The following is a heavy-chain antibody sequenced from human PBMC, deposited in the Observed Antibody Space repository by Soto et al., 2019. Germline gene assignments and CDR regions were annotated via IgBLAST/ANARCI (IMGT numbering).Heavy chain of an antibody. CDR1: GGTLSTYY. CDR3: ARKIGDDPFDG. CDR2: IYRTGST. Sequence: SATQSHTCPVAGGTLSTYYGNWLRQSPGKGLEWIGYIYRTGSTHYNPSLNSRVAISLDTSRNKFSLKLNSVTAADTAVYFCARKIGDDPFDGWGQGTMVTVSS. V-gene: IGHV4-59*01. D-gene: IGHD3-3*01. J-gene: IGHJ3*01.